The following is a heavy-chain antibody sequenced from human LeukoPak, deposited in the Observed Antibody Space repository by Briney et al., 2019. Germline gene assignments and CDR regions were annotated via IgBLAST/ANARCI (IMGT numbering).Heavy chain of an antibody. Sequence: SETLSLTCTVSGGSISSSSYYWGWIRQPPGKGLEWIGSIYYCGSTYYNPSLKSRVTRSVDTSKNQFSLKLSSVTAADTAVYYCARDVAGGYSYGDPFDYWGQGTLVTVSS. V-gene: IGHV4-39*07. J-gene: IGHJ4*02. CDR3: ARDVAGGYSYGDPFDY. CDR1: GGSISSSSYY. D-gene: IGHD5-18*01. CDR2: IYYCGST.